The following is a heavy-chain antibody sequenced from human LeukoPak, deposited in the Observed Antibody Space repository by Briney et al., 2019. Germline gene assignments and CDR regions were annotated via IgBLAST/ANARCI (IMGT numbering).Heavy chain of an antibody. CDR1: GITFSRFW. Sequence: PGGSLRLSCAASGITFSRFWMSWVRQAPGKGLQWVANINQDGSEKHYVDSVKGRFTISRDNAENSLYLQMNGLRAEDTAVYYCARTRSSVYLTFDYWGQGILVTVSS. CDR3: ARTRSSVYLTFDY. V-gene: IGHV3-7*01. J-gene: IGHJ4*02. D-gene: IGHD3-22*01. CDR2: INQDGSEK.